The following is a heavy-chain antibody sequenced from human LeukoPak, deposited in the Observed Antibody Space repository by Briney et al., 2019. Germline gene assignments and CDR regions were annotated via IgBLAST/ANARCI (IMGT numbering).Heavy chain of an antibody. D-gene: IGHD5-18*01. V-gene: IGHV4-4*07. CDR1: GGSISSYY. CDR2: IFTSGST. J-gene: IGHJ4*02. CDR3: AGWGRYNHGFDY. Sequence: SETLSLTCTVSGGSISSYYWSWIRQPAGKGLEWIGRIFTSGSTNYNPSLKSRVTMSVDTSKSQFSLTVRSVTAADTAVYYCAGWGRYNHGFDYWGQGTLVTVSS.